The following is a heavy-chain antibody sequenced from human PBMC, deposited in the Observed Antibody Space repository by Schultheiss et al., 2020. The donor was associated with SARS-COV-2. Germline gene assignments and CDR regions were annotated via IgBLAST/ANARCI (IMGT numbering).Heavy chain of an antibody. D-gene: IGHD3-10*01. CDR2: IGTAGDT. CDR1: GFTFSSYD. V-gene: IGHV3-13*01. CDR3: ARGNYYGSGSYEGAWAFDI. J-gene: IGHJ3*02. Sequence: GGSLRLSCAASGFTFSSYDMHWVRQATGKGLEWVSAIGTAGDTYYPGSVKGRFTISRENAKNSLYLQMNSLRAGDTAVYYCARGNYYGSGSYEGAWAFDIWGQGTMVTVSS.